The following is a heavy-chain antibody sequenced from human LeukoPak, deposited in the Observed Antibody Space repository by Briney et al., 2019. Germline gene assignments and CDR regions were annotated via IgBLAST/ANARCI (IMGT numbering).Heavy chain of an antibody. CDR3: ARDRPPAAGTYYYYYGMDV. Sequence: GGSLRLSCAASGFPFNTYAMSWVRQAPGKGLEWVSSISSSSSYIYYADSVKGRFTISRDNAKNSLYLQMNSLRAEDTAVYYCARDRPPAAGTYYYYYGMDVWGKGTTVTVSS. CDR2: ISSSSSYI. V-gene: IGHV3-21*01. D-gene: IGHD6-13*01. J-gene: IGHJ6*04. CDR1: GFPFNTYA.